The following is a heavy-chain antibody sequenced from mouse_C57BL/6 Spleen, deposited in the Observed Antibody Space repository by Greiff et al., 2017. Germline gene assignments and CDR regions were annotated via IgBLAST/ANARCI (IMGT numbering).Heavy chain of an antibody. J-gene: IGHJ2*01. CDR1: GFTFSSYA. CDR3: ARSLTGFYYFDY. D-gene: IGHD4-1*01. CDR2: ISDGGSYT. V-gene: IGHV5-4*03. Sequence: EVKVVESGGGLVKPGGSLKLSCAASGFTFSSYAMSWVRQTPEKRLEWVATISDGGSYTYYPDNVKGRFTISRDNAKNNLYLQMSHLKSEDTAMYYCARSLTGFYYFDYWGQGTTLTVSS.